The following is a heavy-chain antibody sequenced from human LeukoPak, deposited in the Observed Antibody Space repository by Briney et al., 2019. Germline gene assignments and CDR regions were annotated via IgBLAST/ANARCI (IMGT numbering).Heavy chain of an antibody. CDR1: GFTFSSYS. CDR3: ARAYYDFWSGYDY. V-gene: IGHV3-48*01. J-gene: IGHJ4*02. D-gene: IGHD3-3*01. CDR2: ISSSSTTI. Sequence: PGGSLRVSCALSGFTFSSYSMNWVGQAPGKGLEWVSYISSSSTTIYYTDSVKGRFTISRDNAKNSLYLQMNSLRAEDTAVYYCARAYYDFWSGYDYWGQGTLVTVSS.